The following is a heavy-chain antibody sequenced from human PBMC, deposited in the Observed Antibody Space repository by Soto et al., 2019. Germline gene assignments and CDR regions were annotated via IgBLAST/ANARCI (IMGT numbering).Heavy chain of an antibody. CDR1: GYTFSDYY. CDR2: MNPRSGGT. J-gene: IGHJ5*02. V-gene: IGHV1-2*02. CDR3: ARSDDSTSYPLDL. Sequence: QEQLVQSGAEVKRPGDSVKVSCTASGYTFSDYYMHWVRQAPGQGLEWMGWMNPRSGGTKYAQAFQDRVTMTRDASISTAYMEVTSLRHGDTAVYFCARSDDSTSYPLDLWGPGTLVTVSS. D-gene: IGHD4-4*01.